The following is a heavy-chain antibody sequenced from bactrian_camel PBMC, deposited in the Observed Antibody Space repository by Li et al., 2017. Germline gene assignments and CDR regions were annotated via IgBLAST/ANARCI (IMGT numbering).Heavy chain of an antibody. CDR3: ARLDGGGWFCPELVPANFEH. J-gene: IGHJ4*01. CDR2: IDGGGRRI. D-gene: IGHD6*01. CDR1: RVTGYIYSNYC. Sequence: DVQLVESGGGSVQAGGSLRLSCAASRVTGYIYSNYCMGWFRRAPGKEREGVASIDGGGRRINYADSVKGRFTISRDNAKKMLYLQMNSLKPEDTAMYYCARLDGGGWFCPELVPANFEHWGQGTQVTVS. V-gene: IGHV3S31*01.